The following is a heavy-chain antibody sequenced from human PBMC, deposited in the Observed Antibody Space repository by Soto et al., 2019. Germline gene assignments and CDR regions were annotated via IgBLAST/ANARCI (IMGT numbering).Heavy chain of an antibody. J-gene: IGHJ6*02. D-gene: IGHD2-2*01. Sequence: PGGSLRLSCAASGFTFSSYWMSWVRQAPGKGLEWVANIKQDGSEKYYVDSVKGRFTISRDNAKNSLYLQMNSLRAEDTAVYYCARDPNIVLVPAALRSYYYYYGMDVWGQGTTVPVS. CDR1: GFTFSSYW. CDR3: ARDPNIVLVPAALRSYYYYYGMDV. CDR2: IKQDGSEK. V-gene: IGHV3-7*01.